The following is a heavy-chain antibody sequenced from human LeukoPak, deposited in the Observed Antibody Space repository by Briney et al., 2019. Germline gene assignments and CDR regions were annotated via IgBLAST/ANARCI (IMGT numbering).Heavy chain of an antibody. J-gene: IGHJ5*02. V-gene: IGHV1-46*03. CDR2: INPSGGST. D-gene: IGHD2-21*01. Sequence: ASVKVSCKASGYTFTGYYMHWVRQAPGQGLEWMGIINPSGGSTSYAQKFQGRVTMTRDTSTSTVYMELSSLRSEDTAVYYCARGSKDCGGDCYSGPNWFDPWGQGTLVTVSS. CDR1: GYTFTGYY. CDR3: ARGSKDCGGDCYSGPNWFDP.